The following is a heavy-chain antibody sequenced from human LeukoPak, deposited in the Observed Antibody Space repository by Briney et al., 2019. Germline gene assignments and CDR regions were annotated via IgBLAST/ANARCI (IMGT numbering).Heavy chain of an antibody. Sequence: SQTLSLTCAISGDSLSSNSAAWPWLRQSPSRGVEGRGRTYYRSKEYNDYAVSVKSRITINPATSKNQFSLQLNSVTPEDTAVYYCARSARGIAAAGDYWGQGTLVTVSS. CDR3: ARSARGIAAAGDY. CDR2: TYYRSKEYN. CDR1: GDSLSSNSAA. V-gene: IGHV6-1*01. J-gene: IGHJ4*02. D-gene: IGHD6-13*01.